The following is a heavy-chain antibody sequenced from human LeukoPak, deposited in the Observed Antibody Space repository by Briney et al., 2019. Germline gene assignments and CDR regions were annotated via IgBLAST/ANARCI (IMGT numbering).Heavy chain of an antibody. CDR1: GTTFSSYT. CDR3: TRDPRLDY. V-gene: IGHV3-21*01. CDR2: ISSRSSYI. Sequence: GGTLRLSCASSGTTFSSYTMKCVRQAPAKGLDWVSSISSRSSYIYHAASVKGRFTISKDNAKNSLYHQINSLRAEHTAVYYRTRDPRLDYWAQGTLVTVSS. J-gene: IGHJ4*02.